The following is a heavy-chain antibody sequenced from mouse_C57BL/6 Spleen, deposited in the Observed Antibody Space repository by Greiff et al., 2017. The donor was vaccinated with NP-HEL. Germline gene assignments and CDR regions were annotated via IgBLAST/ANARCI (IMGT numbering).Heavy chain of an antibody. CDR2: IDPSDSAT. CDR3: ARRYYGSSYPYYAMDY. CDR1: GYTFTSYW. V-gene: IGHV1-52*01. D-gene: IGHD1-1*01. J-gene: IGHJ4*01. Sequence: QVQLQQPGAELVRPGSSVKLSCKASGYTFTSYWMHWVKQRPIQGLEWIGNIDPSDSATHYNQKFKDKATLTVDKSSSTAYMQLSSLTSEDSAVYYCARRYYGSSYPYYAMDYWGQGTSVTVSS.